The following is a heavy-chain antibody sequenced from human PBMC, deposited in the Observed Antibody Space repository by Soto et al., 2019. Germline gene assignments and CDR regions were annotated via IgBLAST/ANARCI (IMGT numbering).Heavy chain of an antibody. V-gene: IGHV1-18*01. CDR3: AREGPRPYYYYGMDV. Sequence: QVQLVQSGAEVKKPGASVKVSCKSSGYTFSMSGISWVRQAPGQGLEWMGWISGYNGKTNYEQKFQDRVTMTTDTSTNMVYMELRSLRSDDTAVYYCAREGPRPYYYYGMDVWGQGTTVTVSS. J-gene: IGHJ6*02. CDR1: GYTFSMSG. CDR2: ISGYNGKT.